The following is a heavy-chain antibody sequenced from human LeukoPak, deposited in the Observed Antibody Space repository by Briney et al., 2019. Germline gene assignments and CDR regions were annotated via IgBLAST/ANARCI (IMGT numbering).Heavy chain of an antibody. CDR2: IYYSGST. CDR1: GGSISSYY. V-gene: IGHV4-59*01. J-gene: IGHJ4*02. CDR3: AREGSGNTGGFDY. Sequence: SETLSLTCTVSGGSISSYYWSWIRQPPGKGPEWIGYIYYSGSTNYNPSLKSRVTISVDTSKNQFSLKLSSVTAADTAVYYCAREGSGNTGGFDYWGQGTLVTVSS. D-gene: IGHD1-26*01.